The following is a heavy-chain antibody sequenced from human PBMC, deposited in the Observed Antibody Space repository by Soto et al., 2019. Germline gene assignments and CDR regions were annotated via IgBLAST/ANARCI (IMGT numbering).Heavy chain of an antibody. CDR3: ARRYGGNFGY. D-gene: IGHD2-15*01. J-gene: IGHJ4*02. CDR2: IYYSGST. Sequence: SETLSLTCTVSGGSISSGGYYWSWIRQHPGKGLEWIGYIYYSGSTYYNPSLKSRVTISVDTSKNQFSPKLSSVTAADTAVYYCARRYGGNFGYWGQGSLVTVSS. V-gene: IGHV4-31*03. CDR1: GGSISSGGYY.